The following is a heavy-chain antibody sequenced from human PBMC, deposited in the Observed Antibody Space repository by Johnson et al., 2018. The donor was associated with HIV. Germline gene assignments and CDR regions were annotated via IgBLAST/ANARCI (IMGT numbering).Heavy chain of an antibody. Sequence: QEQLVESGGGVVQPGRSLRLSCAASGFTFSSYAIHWVRQAPGKGLEWVAVISYDGSNKYYADSVKGRFTISRDNSKNTLYLQMNSLRAEDTAVYYCARGGYCRGGCSSAFDIWGQGTMVTVSS. CDR2: ISYDGSNK. V-gene: IGHV3-30*04. J-gene: IGHJ3*02. CDR1: GFTFSSYA. D-gene: IGHD2-15*01. CDR3: ARGGYCRGGCSSAFDI.